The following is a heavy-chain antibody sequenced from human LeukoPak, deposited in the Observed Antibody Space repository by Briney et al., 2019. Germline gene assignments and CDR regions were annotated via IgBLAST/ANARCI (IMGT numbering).Heavy chain of an antibody. CDR2: INPNSGGR. D-gene: IGHD6-13*01. Sequence: ASVKVSCKASGYTFTCYYMHWVRQAPGQGLEWMGWINPNSGGRNYAQKFQGRVTMTRDTSISTAYMELSRLRSDDTAVYYCARDLYSSSRNYYYYYMDVWGKGTTVTVSS. J-gene: IGHJ6*03. CDR3: ARDLYSSSRNYYYYYMDV. V-gene: IGHV1-2*02. CDR1: GYTFTCYY.